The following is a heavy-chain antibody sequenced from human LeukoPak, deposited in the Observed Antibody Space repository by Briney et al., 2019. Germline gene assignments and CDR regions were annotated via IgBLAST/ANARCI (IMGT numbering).Heavy chain of an antibody. CDR2: ISPYNGNT. Sequence: ASVKVSCTASGYTFSSYAITWVRQAPGQGLEWMGWISPYNGNTDSAQKFQDRVTMTTDTSTSAAYMELRSLRSDDTAVYYCARDNTWYFDLWGCGTLVTVSS. CDR1: GYTFSSYA. V-gene: IGHV1-18*01. CDR3: ARDNTWYFDL. J-gene: IGHJ2*01. D-gene: IGHD2/OR15-2a*01.